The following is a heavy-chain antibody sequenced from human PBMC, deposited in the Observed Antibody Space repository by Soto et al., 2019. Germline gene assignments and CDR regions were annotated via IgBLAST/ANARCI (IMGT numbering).Heavy chain of an antibody. Sequence: QVQLVESGGGVVQPGRSLRLSCAASGFTFSSYAMHWVLHAPGKGLEWVAVILSEGSNKYYADSVKGRFTIYRDNSKNPLYLQMNSMRAEDTAVYYCARDQDQSLWFGVYYSGMDVWGQGPTVTVSS. J-gene: IGHJ6*01. V-gene: IGHV3-30-3*01. CDR3: ARDQDQSLWFGVYYSGMDV. D-gene: IGHD3-10*01. CDR2: ILSEGSNK. CDR1: GFTFSSYA.